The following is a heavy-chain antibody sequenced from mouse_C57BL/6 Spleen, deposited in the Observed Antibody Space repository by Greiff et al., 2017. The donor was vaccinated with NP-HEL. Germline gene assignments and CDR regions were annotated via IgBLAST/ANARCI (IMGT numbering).Heavy chain of an antibody. Sequence: EVHLVESGGGLVKPGGSLKLSCAASGFTFSSYAMSWVRQTPEKRLEWVATISDGGSYTYYPDNVKGRFTISRDNAKNNLYLQMSHLKSEDTAMYCCARDRELGLQAMDYWGQGTSVTVSS. CDR2: ISDGGSYT. J-gene: IGHJ4*01. D-gene: IGHD3-1*01. V-gene: IGHV5-4*01. CDR3: ARDRELGLQAMDY. CDR1: GFTFSSYA.